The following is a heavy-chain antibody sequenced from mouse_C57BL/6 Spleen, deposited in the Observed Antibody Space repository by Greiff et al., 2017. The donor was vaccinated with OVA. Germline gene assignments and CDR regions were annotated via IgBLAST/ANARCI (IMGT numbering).Heavy chain of an antibody. CDR1: GYAFSSYW. CDR3: ARNEYYYGSSSFAY. D-gene: IGHD1-1*01. CDR2: IYPGDGDT. V-gene: IGHV1-80*01. J-gene: IGHJ3*01. Sequence: VQLQQSGAELVKPGASVKISCKASGYAFSSYWMNWVKQRPGQGLEWIGQIYPGDGDTNYNGKFKGKATLTADKSSSTAYMQLSSLTSEDSAVYVCARNEYYYGSSSFAYWGQGTLVTVSA.